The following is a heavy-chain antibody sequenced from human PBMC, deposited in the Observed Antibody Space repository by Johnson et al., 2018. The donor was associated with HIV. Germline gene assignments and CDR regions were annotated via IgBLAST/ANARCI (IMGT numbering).Heavy chain of an antibody. J-gene: IGHJ3*01. CDR1: AFSFSGYA. CDR3: ARAPEVRGVDAFDV. D-gene: IGHD3-10*01. Sequence: VQLVESGGGVVQPGRSLRLSCTSAFSFSGYAMHWVRQAPGKGLEWVSAISGSGGSTGYADSVKGRFTISRDNAKNSLYLQMNSLRAEDTAVYYCARAPEVRGVDAFDVWGQGTVVTVSS. V-gene: IGHV3-23*04. CDR2: ISGSGGST.